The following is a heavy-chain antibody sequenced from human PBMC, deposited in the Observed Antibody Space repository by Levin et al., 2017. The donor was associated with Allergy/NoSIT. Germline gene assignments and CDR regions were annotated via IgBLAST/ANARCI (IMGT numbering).Heavy chain of an antibody. V-gene: IGHV1-58*01. CDR1: GFTFTSSA. D-gene: IGHD3-22*01. CDR2: IVVGSGNT. J-gene: IGHJ2*01. Sequence: ASVKVSCKASGFTFTSSAVQWVRQARGQRLEWIGWIVVGSGNTNYAQKFQERVTITRDMSTSTAYMELSSLRSEDTAVYYCAAGYYYDSSGYYYGYFDLWGRGTLVTVSS. CDR3: AAGYYYDSSGYYYGYFDL.